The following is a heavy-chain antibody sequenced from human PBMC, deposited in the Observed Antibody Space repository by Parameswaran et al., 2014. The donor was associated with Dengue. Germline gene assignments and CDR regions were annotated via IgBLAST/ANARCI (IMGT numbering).Heavy chain of an antibody. CDR3: ARVLLWFGELQGNGMDV. V-gene: IGHV1-46*01. J-gene: IGHJ6*02. Sequence: WVRQAPGQGLEWMGIINPSGGSTSYAQKFQGRVTMTRDTSTSTVYMELSSLRSEDTAVYYCARVLLWFGELQGNGMDVWGQGTTVTVSS. CDR2: INPSGGST. D-gene: IGHD3-10*01.